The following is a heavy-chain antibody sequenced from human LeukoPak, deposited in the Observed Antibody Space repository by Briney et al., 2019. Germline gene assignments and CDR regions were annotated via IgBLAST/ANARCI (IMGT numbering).Heavy chain of an antibody. CDR2: ISDRGDST. D-gene: IGHD3-10*01. CDR3: AKSPLGSFGEFDY. J-gene: IGHJ4*02. CDR1: GFTFSNYA. Sequence: PGGSLRLSCAASGFTFSNYAMNWVRQAPGKGLEWVSAISDRGDSTFYADSVRGRFTISRDISKNTLYLQMNSLRAEDTAVYYCAKSPLGSFGEFDYWGQGTLVTVSS. V-gene: IGHV3-23*01.